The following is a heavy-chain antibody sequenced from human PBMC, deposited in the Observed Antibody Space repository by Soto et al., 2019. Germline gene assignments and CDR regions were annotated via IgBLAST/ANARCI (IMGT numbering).Heavy chain of an antibody. V-gene: IGHV3-30-3*01. J-gene: IGHJ6*04. CDR2: ISYDGGHK. CDR3: ARVKTDYSNPGGPFFFSGMDV. CDR1: EFTFSSYA. Sequence: QVQLVESGGGVVHPERSLRLSCSASEFTFSSYAMHWVRQAPGKGLEWVAGISYDGGHKFYGDSVRGRFTISRDSSKTRVFRQINSRRPEDRAAYYCARVKTDYSNPGGPFFFSGMDVGGKGPTVTVPS. D-gene: IGHD4-4*01.